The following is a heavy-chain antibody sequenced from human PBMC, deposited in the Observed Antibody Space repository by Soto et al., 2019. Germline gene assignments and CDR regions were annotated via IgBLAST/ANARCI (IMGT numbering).Heavy chain of an antibody. V-gene: IGHV3-23*01. Sequence: PGGSLRLSCEASGFSFSSSAMNWVRQAPGKGLEWISVISGSGGATYFADSVKGRFTISRDNSKNTPYLQMNSLRAEDTAVYYCAKATLRVVHPLVFDHWGQGSLVTVSS. D-gene: IGHD3-3*01. J-gene: IGHJ4*02. CDR3: AKATLRVVHPLVFDH. CDR1: GFSFSSSA. CDR2: ISGSGGAT.